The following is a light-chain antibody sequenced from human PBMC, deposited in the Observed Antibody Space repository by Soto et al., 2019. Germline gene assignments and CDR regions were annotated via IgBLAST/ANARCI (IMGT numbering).Light chain of an antibody. CDR3: SSWRSSSTVV. CDR2: DVS. Sequence: QSALTQPASVSGSPGQSITISCTGTSSDVGGYNYVSWYQQHPGKAPKLMIYDVSNRPSGVSNRFSGSKSGNTASLTISGLQAEDEADYYCSSWRSSSTVVFGGGTKLTVL. J-gene: IGLJ2*01. CDR1: SSDVGGYNY. V-gene: IGLV2-14*03.